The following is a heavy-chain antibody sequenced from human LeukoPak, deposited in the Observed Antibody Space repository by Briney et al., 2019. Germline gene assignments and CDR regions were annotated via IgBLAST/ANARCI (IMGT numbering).Heavy chain of an antibody. CDR1: GFPFSSYS. D-gene: IGHD1-26*01. V-gene: IGHV3-21*01. CDR2: ISSSSSYI. Sequence: KTGGSLRLSCAASGFPFSSYSMNGVREAPGKGLEWVSSISSSSSYIYYADSVKGRFTISRDNAKNSLYLQMNSLRAEDTAVYYCARDYAVGATPYYYYYGMDVWGQGTTVTVSS. CDR3: ARDYAVGATPYYYYYGMDV. J-gene: IGHJ6*02.